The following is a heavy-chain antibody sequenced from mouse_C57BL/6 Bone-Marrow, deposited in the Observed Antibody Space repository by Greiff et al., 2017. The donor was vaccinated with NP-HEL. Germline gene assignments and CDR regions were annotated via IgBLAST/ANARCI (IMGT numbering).Heavy chain of an antibody. CDR2: FHPYNDDT. J-gene: IGHJ1*03. V-gene: IGHV1-47*01. Sequence: VQLQQSGAELVKPGASVKMSCKASGYAFTTYPIEWMKQNHGKSLEWIGNFHPYNDDTKYNEKFKGKATLTVEKSSSTVYLELSRLTSDDSAVYYCARSYYYGSSWYFDVWGTGTTVTVSS. CDR3: ARSYYYGSSWYFDV. CDR1: GYAFTTYP. D-gene: IGHD1-1*01.